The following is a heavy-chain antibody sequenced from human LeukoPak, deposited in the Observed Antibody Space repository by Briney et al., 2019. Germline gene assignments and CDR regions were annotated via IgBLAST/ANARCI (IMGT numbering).Heavy chain of an antibody. CDR1: GYSFTSYW. CDR2: IYPGDSDT. V-gene: IGHV5-51*01. J-gene: IGHJ4*02. CDR3: ARTYYYDSSGYGKNIPFDY. Sequence: GESLKISCKGSGYSFTSYWIGWVRQMPGKGLEWMGIIYPGDSDTRYSPSFQGQVTISADKSISTAYLQWSSLKASDTAMYYCARTYYYDSSGYGKNIPFDYWGQGTLVTVSS. D-gene: IGHD3-22*01.